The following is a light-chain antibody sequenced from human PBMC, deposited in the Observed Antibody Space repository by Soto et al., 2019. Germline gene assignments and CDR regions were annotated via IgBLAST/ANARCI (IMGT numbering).Light chain of an antibody. CDR1: QSVSTT. V-gene: IGKV3-15*01. CDR2: GAS. J-gene: IGKJ4*01. Sequence: EIVMTQSPATLSVSPGLRSSLACRASQSVSTTVAWYHQKPGQAPRLLVYGASTRATGIPARLSGSGSGTEFTLTIRSLQPDDFATYYCHQYNSYHTFGGGTKVDIK. CDR3: HQYNSYHT.